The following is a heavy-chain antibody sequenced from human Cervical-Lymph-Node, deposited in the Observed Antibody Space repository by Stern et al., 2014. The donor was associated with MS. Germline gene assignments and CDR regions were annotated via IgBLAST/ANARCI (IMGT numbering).Heavy chain of an antibody. CDR2: FIPLFGTT. J-gene: IGHJ6*02. CDR3: ARDNDDHGMDV. Sequence: VQLVESGADVKKHGSSVKVSCTASGDTFINFGISWVRQAPGQGLEWMGGFIPLFGTTEYVQKFQGRVTISADESATTVYMELSGLRSEDTAVYYCARDNDDHGMDVWGQGTTVTVTS. D-gene: IGHD1-1*01. CDR1: GDTFINFG. V-gene: IGHV1-69*01.